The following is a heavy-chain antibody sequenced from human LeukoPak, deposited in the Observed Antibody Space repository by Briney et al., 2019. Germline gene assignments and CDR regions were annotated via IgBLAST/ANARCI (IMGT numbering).Heavy chain of an antibody. J-gene: IGHJ3*01. Sequence: PGGSLRLSCAASGFTFSSYGMHWVRQAPGKGLEWVAFIRYDGSNKYYADSVKGRFTISRDNSKNTLYLQMNSLRAEDTAVYYCAREMGYGQTPEVVRWGQGTMVTVSS. V-gene: IGHV3-30*02. D-gene: IGHD1-14*01. CDR3: AREMGYGQTPEVVR. CDR1: GFTFSSYG. CDR2: IRYDGSNK.